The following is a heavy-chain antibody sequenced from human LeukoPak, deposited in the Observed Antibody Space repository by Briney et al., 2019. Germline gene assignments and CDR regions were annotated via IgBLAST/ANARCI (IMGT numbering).Heavy chain of an antibody. Sequence: PSETLSLTCTVSGGSISSGGYYWSWIRQHPGKGLEWIGYIYYSGSTYYNPSLKSRVTISVDTSKNQFSLKLSSVTAADTAVYYCARGPITMVRGVITPPFDYWGQGTLVTVSS. D-gene: IGHD3-10*01. CDR1: GGSISSGGYY. V-gene: IGHV4-31*03. CDR2: IYYSGST. J-gene: IGHJ4*02. CDR3: ARGPITMVRGVITPPFDY.